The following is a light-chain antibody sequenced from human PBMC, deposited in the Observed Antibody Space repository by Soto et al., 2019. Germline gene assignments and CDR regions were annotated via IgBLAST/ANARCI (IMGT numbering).Light chain of an antibody. CDR3: QQRINFPLT. CDR1: QSVSSF. CDR2: DAS. J-gene: IGKJ4*01. V-gene: IGKV3-11*01. Sequence: EIVLTQSPATLSLSPGERATLSCRASQSVSSFLAWYQQKPGQAPRLLIYDASNRATGIPTRFSGSGSGTDFTLTISSLEPEDFAVYYCQQRINFPLTFGGGTKVEIK.